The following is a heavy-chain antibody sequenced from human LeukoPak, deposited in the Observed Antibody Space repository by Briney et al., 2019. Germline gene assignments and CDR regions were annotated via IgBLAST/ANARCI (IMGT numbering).Heavy chain of an antibody. D-gene: IGHD5-18*01. CDR2: IYHSGST. Sequence: KPSETLSLTCTVSGYSISSGYYWGWIRQPPGKGLEWIGSIYHSGSTYYNPSLKSRVTISVDTSKNQFSLKLSSVTAADTAVYYCARGGIQLWLHAFDIWGQGTMVTVSS. CDR1: GYSISSGYY. CDR3: ARGGIQLWLHAFDI. J-gene: IGHJ3*02. V-gene: IGHV4-38-2*02.